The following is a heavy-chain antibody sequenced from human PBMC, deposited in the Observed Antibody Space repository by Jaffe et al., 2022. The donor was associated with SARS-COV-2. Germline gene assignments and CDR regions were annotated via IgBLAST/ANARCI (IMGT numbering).Heavy chain of an antibody. V-gene: IGHV4-39*01. CDR2: IYYSGST. CDR3: ASRSLTGYLNDEYYYYYMDV. D-gene: IGHD3-9*01. Sequence: QLQLQESGPGLVKPSETLSLTCTVSGGSISSSSYYWGWIRQPPGKGLEWIGSIYYSGSTYYNPSLKSRVTISVDTSKNQFSLKLSSVTAADTAVYYCASRSLTGYLNDEYYYYYMDVWGKGTTVTVSS. J-gene: IGHJ6*03. CDR1: GGSISSSSYY.